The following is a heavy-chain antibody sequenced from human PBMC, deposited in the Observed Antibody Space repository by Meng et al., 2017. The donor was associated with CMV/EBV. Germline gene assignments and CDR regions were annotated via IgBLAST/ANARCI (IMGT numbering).Heavy chain of an antibody. D-gene: IGHD6-13*01. V-gene: IGHV2-5*02. Sequence: QITLKESGPSLVKPTQTLTLTCHFSGFSLSTSGVGVGWIRQPPGKALEWLALIYWDDDKRYSPSLKSRLTITKDTSKNQVVLTMTNMDPVDTATYYCARIAAAGRFDYWGQGTLVTVSS. CDR2: IYWDDDK. J-gene: IGHJ4*02. CDR3: ARIAAAGRFDY. CDR1: GFSLSTSGVG.